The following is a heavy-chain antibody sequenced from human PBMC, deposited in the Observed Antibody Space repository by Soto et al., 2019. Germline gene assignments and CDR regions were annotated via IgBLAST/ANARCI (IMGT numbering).Heavy chain of an antibody. CDR3: ARSQGGIGVLPAATCYYYYAMDV. CDR1: GYTFSSYA. V-gene: IGHV1-3*01. D-gene: IGHD2-2*01. CDR2: INAGNGNT. Sequence: QVHLVQSGAEVKKPGASVKVSCKASGYTFSSYAMHWVRQAPGQRLEWMGWINAGNGNTKYSQKFQDRVTIVRDTSASTAYMELSSLRSEDTAVYYCARSQGGIGVLPAATCYYYYAMDVWGQGTTVTVSS. J-gene: IGHJ6*02.